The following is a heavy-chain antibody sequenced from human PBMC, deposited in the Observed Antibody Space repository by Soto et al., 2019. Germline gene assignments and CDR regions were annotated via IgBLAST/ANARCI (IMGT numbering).Heavy chain of an antibody. J-gene: IGHJ4*02. CDR2: ISFDGSRK. D-gene: IGHD3-22*01. CDR1: GFIFTNYA. CDR3: ARDSYDTSGYYCAY. Sequence: QVQLVESGGDVVQPGRSLRISCTASGFIFTNYAMHWVRQAPGKGLEWVAVISFDGSRKFYADFVKGRLTSSRDNSKNTVYLQMNSLRAEDTAIYYCARDSYDTSGYYCAYWGQGTLVTVSS. V-gene: IGHV3-30*04.